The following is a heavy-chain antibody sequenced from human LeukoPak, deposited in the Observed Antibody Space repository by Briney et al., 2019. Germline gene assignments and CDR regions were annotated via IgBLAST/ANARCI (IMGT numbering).Heavy chain of an antibody. Sequence: GASVKVSCKASGYTFTGYYMHWVRQAPGQGLEWMGWINPNSGGTNYAQKFQGRVTMTRDTSISTAYMELSRLRSGDTAVYYCARDIVVVPAAYAGYYYYYMDVWGKGTTVTVSS. V-gene: IGHV1-2*02. CDR2: INPNSGGT. CDR3: ARDIVVVPAAYAGYYYYYMDV. J-gene: IGHJ6*03. D-gene: IGHD2-2*01. CDR1: GYTFTGYY.